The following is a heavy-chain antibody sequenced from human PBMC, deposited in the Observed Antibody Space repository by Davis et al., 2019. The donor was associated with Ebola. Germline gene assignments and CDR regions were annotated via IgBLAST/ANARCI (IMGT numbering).Heavy chain of an antibody. CDR3: AKDMVGSLLRFLEGTNYYYYYGMDV. CDR1: GFTFDDYA. J-gene: IGHJ6*02. V-gene: IGHV3-43*02. CDR2: ISGDGGST. Sequence: GGSLRLSCAASGFTFDDYAMHWVRHAPGKGLEWVSLISGDGGSTYYADSVKGRFTISRDNSKNSLYLQMNSLRTEDTALYYCAKDMVGSLLRFLEGTNYYYYYGMDVWGQGTTVTVSS. D-gene: IGHD3-3*01.